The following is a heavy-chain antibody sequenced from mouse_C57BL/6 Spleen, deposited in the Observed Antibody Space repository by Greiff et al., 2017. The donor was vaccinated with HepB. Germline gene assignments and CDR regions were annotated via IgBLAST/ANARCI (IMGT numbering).Heavy chain of an antibody. CDR1: GFTFSDYY. V-gene: IGHV5-16*01. CDR2: INYDGSST. J-gene: IGHJ1*03. D-gene: IGHD2-3*01. CDR3: ARVHYDGYTYFDG. Sequence: EVQVVESEGGLVQPGSSMKLSCTASGFTFSDYYMSWVRQVPEKGLEWVANINYDGSSTYYLDSLKCRFILSRDNAYNIQYLQLSSLKSEDPATYYCARVHYDGYTYFDGRGTGTTVTV.